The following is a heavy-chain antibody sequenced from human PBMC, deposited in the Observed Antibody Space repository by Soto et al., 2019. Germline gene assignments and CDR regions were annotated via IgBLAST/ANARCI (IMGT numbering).Heavy chain of an antibody. CDR3: ARGAFGTYYFDY. CDR1: GFTFSNDW. D-gene: IGHD3-3*01. V-gene: IGHV3-74*01. CDR2: IKGDGSRT. Sequence: EVQLVESGGGLVQPGASLRLSCAASGFTFSNDWMHWVRQAPGMGLVWVSSIKGDGSRTNYADSVKGRFTISRDNAKNTLYLQINSLRAEDTAVYYCARGAFGTYYFDYWGQGSLVTVSS. J-gene: IGHJ4*02.